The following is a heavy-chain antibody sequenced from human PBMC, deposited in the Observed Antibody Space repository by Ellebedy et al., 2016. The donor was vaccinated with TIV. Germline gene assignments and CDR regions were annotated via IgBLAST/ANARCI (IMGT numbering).Heavy chain of an antibody. CDR3: TTGGGTFDY. J-gene: IGHJ4*02. Sequence: GESLKISXEVFGFTFSNARMSWVRQAPGKGLEWVGHIKSKTDGGTTDYAAPVKGRFTISRDDSKKTLYLQMNSLKTEGTAVYYCTTGGGTFDYWGQGTLVTVSS. CDR2: IKSKTDGGTT. V-gene: IGHV3-15*01. CDR1: GFTFSNAR. D-gene: IGHD2-15*01.